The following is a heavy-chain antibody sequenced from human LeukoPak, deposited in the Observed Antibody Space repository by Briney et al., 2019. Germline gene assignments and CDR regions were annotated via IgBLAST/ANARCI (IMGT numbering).Heavy chain of an antibody. Sequence: QPGGSLRLSCAASGFTFSSYGMHWVRQAPGKGLEWVAVIWYDGSNKYYADSVKGRFTISRDNSKNTLYLQMNSLRAEDTAVYYCARDPPRIAARPSLAHYYGMDVWGQGTTVTVSS. D-gene: IGHD6-6*01. CDR1: GFTFSSYG. V-gene: IGHV3-33*01. J-gene: IGHJ6*02. CDR2: IWYDGSNK. CDR3: ARDPPRIAARPSLAHYYGMDV.